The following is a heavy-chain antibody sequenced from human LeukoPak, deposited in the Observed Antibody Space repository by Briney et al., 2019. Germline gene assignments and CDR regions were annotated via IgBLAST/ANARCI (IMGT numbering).Heavy chain of an antibody. J-gene: IGHJ4*02. Sequence: GGSLRLSCAASGFTFSSYSMNWVRQAPGKGLEWVSYISSSSSTIYYADSVKGRFTISRDNAKNSLYLQMNSLRAEDTAVYYCARGVGYSSSWCDYWGQETLVTVSS. CDR3: ARGVGYSSSWCDY. CDR1: GFTFSSYS. CDR2: ISSSSSTI. D-gene: IGHD6-13*01. V-gene: IGHV3-48*04.